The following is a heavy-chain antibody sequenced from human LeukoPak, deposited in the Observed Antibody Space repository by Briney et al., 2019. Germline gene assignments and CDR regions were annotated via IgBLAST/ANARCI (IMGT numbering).Heavy chain of an antibody. CDR2: INHSGST. Sequence: PSETLSLTCAVYGGSFSGYYWSWIRQPPGKGLEWIGEINHSGSTNYNPSLKSRVTISVDTSKNQFSLKLSSVTAADTAVYYCAGRAYYYGSGSYYTYFDYWGQGTLVTVSS. V-gene: IGHV4-34*01. CDR1: GGSFSGYY. J-gene: IGHJ4*02. D-gene: IGHD3-10*01. CDR3: AGRAYYYGSGSYYTYFDY.